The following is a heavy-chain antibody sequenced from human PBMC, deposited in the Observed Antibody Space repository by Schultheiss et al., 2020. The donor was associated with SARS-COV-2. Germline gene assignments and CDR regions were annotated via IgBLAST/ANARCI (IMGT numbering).Heavy chain of an antibody. J-gene: IGHJ3*02. CDR2: IYNSGST. CDR3: ARKNRITRAFDI. Sequence: SQTLSLTCTVSGGSISSGGYYWSWIRQHPGKGLEWIGYIYNSGSTNYNPSLKSRVTISVDTSKNQFSLKLSSVTAADTAVYYCARKNRITRAFDIWGQGTMVTVSS. V-gene: IGHV4-31*03. CDR1: GGSISSGGYY. D-gene: IGHD3-10*01.